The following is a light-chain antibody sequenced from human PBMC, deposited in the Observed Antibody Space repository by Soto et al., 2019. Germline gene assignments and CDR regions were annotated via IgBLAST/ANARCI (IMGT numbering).Light chain of an antibody. CDR1: SSDVGTYNL. J-gene: IGLJ2*01. CDR2: EGN. CDR3: SSYVGSGTYVV. Sequence: QSALTQPASVSGSPGQSITISCTGTSSDVGTYNLVSWYQQHPGNAPKLIIYEGNKRPSGVSNRFSGSKSGNTASLTISGLQAEDEGDYYCSSYVGSGTYVVFGGGTKLTVL. V-gene: IGLV2-23*01.